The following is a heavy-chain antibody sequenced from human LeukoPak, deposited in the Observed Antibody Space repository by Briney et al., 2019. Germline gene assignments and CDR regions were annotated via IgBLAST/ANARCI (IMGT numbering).Heavy chain of an antibody. CDR2: VSAYNGDT. CDR1: GYTFSNYG. CDR3: ATGPKYYYDSSGYYGI. J-gene: IGHJ3*02. V-gene: IGHV1-18*01. Sequence: ASVNASCKASGYTFSNYGISWVRQAPGQGLEWMGWVSAYNGDTSYVQKFQRRVTMTTDTSTSTGYMELRSLRSDDTAVYYCATGPKYYYDSSGYYGIWGQGTMVTVSS. D-gene: IGHD3-22*01.